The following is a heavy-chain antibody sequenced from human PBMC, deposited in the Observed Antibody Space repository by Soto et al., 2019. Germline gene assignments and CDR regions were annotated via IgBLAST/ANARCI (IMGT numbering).Heavy chain of an antibody. Sequence: SETLSLTCAVYDGSLSDDYYTWTRQSPGKGLEWIGEIHPSGSTYYNPFLKTRVTLSQDTSKKQFSLNLISVTAADTGEYYCSRGNDAYKGGRTWGQGTLVTAPQ. V-gene: IGHV4-34*01. D-gene: IGHD1-1*01. CDR1: DGSLSDDY. CDR2: IHPSGST. J-gene: IGHJ5*02. CDR3: SRGNDAYKGGRT.